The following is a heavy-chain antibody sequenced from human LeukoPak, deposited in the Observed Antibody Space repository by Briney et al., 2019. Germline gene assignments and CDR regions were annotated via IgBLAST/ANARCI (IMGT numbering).Heavy chain of an antibody. CDR3: ARDEDGSGSYSPTFDY. CDR1: GGTFSSYA. D-gene: IGHD3-10*01. CDR2: IIPILGIA. Sequence: ASVKVSCKASGGTFSSYAISWVRQAPGQGLEWMGMIIPILGIANYAQKFQGRVTITADKSTSTACMELSSLRSEDTAVYYCARDEDGSGSYSPTFDYWGQGTLVTVSS. V-gene: IGHV1-69*04. J-gene: IGHJ4*02.